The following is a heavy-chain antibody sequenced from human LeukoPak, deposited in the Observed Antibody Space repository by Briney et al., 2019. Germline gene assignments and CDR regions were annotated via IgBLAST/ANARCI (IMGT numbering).Heavy chain of an antibody. J-gene: IGHJ5*02. Sequence: GGSLRLSCAVSGFPFTNVWMNWVRQAPGKGLEWVGRIKNKDEGEKTDYAAPVKGRFTISRDDSKATLFLQMNSLKMEDTGIYYGMTGIDYGGGSWGQGTLVSVSS. D-gene: IGHD3-16*01. V-gene: IGHV3-15*05. CDR1: GFPFTNVW. CDR2: IKNKDEGEKT. CDR3: MTGIDYGGGS.